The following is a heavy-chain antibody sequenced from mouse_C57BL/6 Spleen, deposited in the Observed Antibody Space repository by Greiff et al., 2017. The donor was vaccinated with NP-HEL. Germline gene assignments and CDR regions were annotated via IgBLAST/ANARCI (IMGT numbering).Heavy chain of an antibody. CDR3: ARHYYGSNWDFDV. CDR2: INPNNGGT. V-gene: IGHV1-18*01. CDR1: GYTFTDYH. D-gene: IGHD1-1*01. Sequence: EVQLQQSGPELVKPGASVKIPCKASGYTFTDYHMDWVKQSHGKSLEWIGDINPNNGGTIYNQKFKGKATLTVDKSSSTAYLELRSLTSEDTAVYYCARHYYGSNWDFDVWGKGTTVTVSS. J-gene: IGHJ1*03.